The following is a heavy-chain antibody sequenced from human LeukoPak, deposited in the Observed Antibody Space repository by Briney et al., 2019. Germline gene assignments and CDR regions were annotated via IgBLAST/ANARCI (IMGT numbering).Heavy chain of an antibody. V-gene: IGHV3-53*01. D-gene: IGHD4-23*01. CDR3: ARERVVTEFDY. CDR2: IYSGGST. Sequence: GGSLRLSCAASGFTFSSYAMSWVRQAPGKGLEWVSVIYSGGSTYYADSVKGRFTISRDNSKNTLYLQMNSLRAEDTAVYYCARERVVTEFDYWGQGTLVTVSS. CDR1: GFTFSSYA. J-gene: IGHJ4*02.